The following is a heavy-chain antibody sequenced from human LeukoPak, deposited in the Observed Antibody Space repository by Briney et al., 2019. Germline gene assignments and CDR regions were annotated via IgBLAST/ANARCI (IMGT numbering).Heavy chain of an antibody. Sequence: GGSLRLSCAASGFTFSTYSMTWVRQAPGKGLEWVSGIFNSGDKTFYADSVKGRFTTSRDNSKNTLYLQMNSLRAEDTAVYYCAKDVVPDSGWDLDYWGQGTLVTVSS. D-gene: IGHD6-19*01. J-gene: IGHJ4*02. V-gene: IGHV3-23*01. CDR2: IFNSGDKT. CDR1: GFTFSTYS. CDR3: AKDVVPDSGWDLDY.